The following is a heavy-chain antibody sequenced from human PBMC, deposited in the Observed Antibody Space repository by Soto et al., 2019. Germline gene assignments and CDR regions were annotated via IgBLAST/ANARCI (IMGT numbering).Heavy chain of an antibody. Sequence: SETLSLTCAVSGGSMRSYYWGWIRQPPGKGLEWIGYIYWTGSTNYNPSLKSRVTISVDMSKNQFSLKLDSVTAADTAVYYCARHSSMTTGLDFWGQGTLVTVSS. CDR3: ARHSSMTTGLDF. CDR1: GGSMRSYY. CDR2: IYWTGST. D-gene: IGHD4-4*01. V-gene: IGHV4-59*08. J-gene: IGHJ4*02.